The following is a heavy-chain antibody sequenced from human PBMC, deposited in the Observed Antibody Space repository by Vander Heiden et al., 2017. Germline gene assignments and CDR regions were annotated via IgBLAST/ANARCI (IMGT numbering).Heavy chain of an antibody. V-gene: IGHV1-69*01. Sequence: QVQLVQSGAEVTKPGSSVKVCCKASGGNFSSYAISWVRQAPGQGLEWMGGIIPIFGTANYAQKFQGRVTITADESTSTAYMELSSLRSEDTAVYYCARDLGIVGAAGLDYWGQGTLVTVSS. D-gene: IGHD1-26*01. CDR3: ARDLGIVGAAGLDY. CDR1: GGNFSSYA. CDR2: IIPIFGTA. J-gene: IGHJ4*02.